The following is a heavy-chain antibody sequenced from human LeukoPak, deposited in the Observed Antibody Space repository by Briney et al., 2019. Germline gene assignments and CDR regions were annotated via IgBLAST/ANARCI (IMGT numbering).Heavy chain of an antibody. V-gene: IGHV4-34*01. J-gene: IGHJ4*02. CDR3: ARGSMMIVVVRGGQYYFDY. CDR2: INHSGST. Sequence: PSETLSLTCAVYGGSFSGYYWSWLRQPPGKGLEWIGEINHSGSTNYNPSLKSRVTISVDTSKNQFSLKLSSVTAADTAVYYCARGSMMIVVVRGGQYYFDYWGQGTLVTVSS. D-gene: IGHD3-22*01. CDR1: GGSFSGYY.